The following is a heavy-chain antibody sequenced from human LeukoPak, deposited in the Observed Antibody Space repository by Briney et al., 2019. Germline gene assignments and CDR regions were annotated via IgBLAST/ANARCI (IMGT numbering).Heavy chain of an antibody. CDR3: ARGLITMVRGVITPLGY. J-gene: IGHJ4*02. CDR2: INPNSGGT. D-gene: IGHD3-10*01. Sequence: ASVKVSCKASGYIFSDYYMHWVRQAPGQGLEWMGWINPNSGGTNYAQKFQGWVTMTRDTSISTAYMELSRLRSDDTAVYYCARGLITMVRGVITPLGYWGQGTLVTVFS. V-gene: IGHV1-2*04. CDR1: GYIFSDYY.